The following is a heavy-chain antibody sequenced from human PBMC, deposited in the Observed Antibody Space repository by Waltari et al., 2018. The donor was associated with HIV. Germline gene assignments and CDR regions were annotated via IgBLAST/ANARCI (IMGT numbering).Heavy chain of an antibody. D-gene: IGHD6-13*01. CDR3: ARRQQLTD. J-gene: IGHJ4*02. V-gene: IGHV3-7*01. CDR2: IKEDGSEI. CDR1: GFPFISLW. Sequence: EVRLVESGGGLVQPGGSLRRLCAASGFPFISLWLTWVRQAPGKGLEWVANIKEDGSEIHYVDSVKGRFTISRDNAKNSLYLQMNSLRAEDTAVYYCARRQQLTDWGQGTLVTVSS.